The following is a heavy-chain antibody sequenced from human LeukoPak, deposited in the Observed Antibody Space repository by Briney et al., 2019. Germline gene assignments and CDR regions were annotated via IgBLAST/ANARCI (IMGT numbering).Heavy chain of an antibody. V-gene: IGHV3-33*01. CDR2: IWYDGSNK. D-gene: IGHD3-16*01. Sequence: GGSLRLSCAASGFTFSSYGMHWVRQAPGKGLEWVTGIWYDGSNKYYADSVKGRFTISRDNSKNTLYLQMNSLRAEDTAVYYCARDRGYYDYVWGSYGMDVWGQGTTVTVSS. J-gene: IGHJ6*02. CDR3: ARDRGYYDYVWGSYGMDV. CDR1: GFTFSSYG.